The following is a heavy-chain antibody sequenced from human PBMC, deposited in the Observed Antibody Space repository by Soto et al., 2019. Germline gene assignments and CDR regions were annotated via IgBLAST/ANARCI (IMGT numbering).Heavy chain of an antibody. CDR1: GYSFTSYW. V-gene: IGHV5-10-1*01. CDR2: IDPSDSYT. CDR3: TRPMENYYYGMDV. Sequence: GESLKISCKGSGYSFTSYWISWVRQMPGKGLEWMGRIDPSDSYTNYSPSFQGHVTISRNDSKSIAYLQMNSLKTEDTAVYYCTRPMENYYYGMDVWGQGTTVTVSS. D-gene: IGHD3-3*01. J-gene: IGHJ6*02.